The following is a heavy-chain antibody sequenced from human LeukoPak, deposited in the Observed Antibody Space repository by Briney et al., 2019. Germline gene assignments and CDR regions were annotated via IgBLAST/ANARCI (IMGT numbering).Heavy chain of an antibody. V-gene: IGHV3-21*01. CDR1: GFTFSSYS. CDR2: ISSSSSYI. D-gene: IGHD6-19*01. Sequence: GGSLRLSCAASGFTFSSYSMNWVRQAPGKGLEWVSSISSSSSYIYYADSVKGRFTISRDNAKNSLYLQMNSLRAEDTAVYYCARGGNGWSQVDYWGQGTLVTVSS. CDR3: ARGGNGWSQVDY. J-gene: IGHJ4*02.